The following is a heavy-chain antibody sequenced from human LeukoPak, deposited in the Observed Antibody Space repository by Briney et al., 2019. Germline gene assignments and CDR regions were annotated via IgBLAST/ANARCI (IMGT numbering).Heavy chain of an antibody. D-gene: IGHD2-15*01. J-gene: IGHJ2*01. CDR1: GGSISSGDYY. CDR3: ARDPRLYCSGSSCFQSYYFDL. CDR2: IYYSGST. Sequence: SQTLSLTCTVSGGSISSGDYYWSWIRQPPGKGLEWIGYIYYSGSTYYNPSLKSRVTISVDTSKNHFSLRLTSVTAADTAVYYCARDPRLYCSGSSCFQSYYFDLWGLGALVTVSS. V-gene: IGHV4-30-4*08.